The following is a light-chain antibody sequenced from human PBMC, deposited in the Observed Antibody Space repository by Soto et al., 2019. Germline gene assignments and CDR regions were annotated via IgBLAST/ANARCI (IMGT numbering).Light chain of an antibody. Sequence: QSALTQPASVSGSPGQSITIACTGTSSDIGGYNFVSWYQQHPGKAPKLLIYDVGNRPSGVSNRFSGSKSGNTASLTISGLQDEDEADYYCNSYRAVSTYVFGTGTKVTVL. V-gene: IGLV2-14*01. CDR1: SSDIGGYNF. CDR3: NSYRAVSTYV. CDR2: DVG. J-gene: IGLJ1*01.